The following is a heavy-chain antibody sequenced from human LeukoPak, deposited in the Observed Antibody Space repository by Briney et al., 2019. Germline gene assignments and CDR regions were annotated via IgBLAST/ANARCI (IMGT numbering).Heavy chain of an antibody. V-gene: IGHV3-21*01. CDR2: ISSSSSYI. J-gene: IGHJ4*02. CDR3: ARDQGYYGSGSYGSLDAFDI. D-gene: IGHD3-10*01. Sequence: ETGGSLRLSCAASGFTFSSYSMNWVRQAPGKGLEWVSSISSSSSYIYYADSVKGRFTISRDNAKNSLYLQMNSLRAEDTAVYYCARDQGYYGSGSYGSLDAFDIWGQGTLVTVSS. CDR1: GFTFSSYS.